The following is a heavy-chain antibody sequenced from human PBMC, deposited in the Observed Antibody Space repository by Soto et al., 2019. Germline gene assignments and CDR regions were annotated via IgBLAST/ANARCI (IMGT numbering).Heavy chain of an antibody. Sequence: QVQLVESGGGVVQPGRSLRLSCAASGFSFSSYGMHWVRQAPGKGLEWVAMISNDGTDEYYADSVKGRFTNSRDKSKNSVYMQMNSLIGEDTAVYSSANQESDWNDHFDYWGKGTLVTVSS. J-gene: IGHJ4*02. CDR3: ANQESDWNDHFDY. CDR2: ISNDGTDE. CDR1: GFSFSSYG. D-gene: IGHD1-1*01. V-gene: IGHV3-30*18.